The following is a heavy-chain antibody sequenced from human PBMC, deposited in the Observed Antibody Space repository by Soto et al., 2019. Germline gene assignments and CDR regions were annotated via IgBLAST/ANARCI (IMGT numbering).Heavy chain of an antibody. CDR2: ISYDGSNK. Sequence: PGGSLRLSCAASGFTFSSYGMHWVRQAPGKGLEWVAVISYDGSNKYYADSVKGRFTISRDNSKNTLYLQMNSLRAEDTFVYYCAKDVDTAMVDYCGHGTLVPVSS. CDR1: GFTFSSYG. V-gene: IGHV3-30*18. D-gene: IGHD5-18*01. J-gene: IGHJ4*01. CDR3: AKDVDTAMVDY.